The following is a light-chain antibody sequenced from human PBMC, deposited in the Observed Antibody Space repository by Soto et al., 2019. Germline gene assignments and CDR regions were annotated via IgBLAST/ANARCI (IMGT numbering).Light chain of an antibody. CDR2: GAS. Sequence: EVVLTQSPGTLSLSPGERATLSCWASQTLRTYLTWYHQKPGQAPRLLIYGASSRATGIPDRFSGSGSGTAFTLTISRLEPEDFAVYYCQQYGFSPRTFGQGTKVEIK. CDR1: QTLRTY. J-gene: IGKJ1*01. CDR3: QQYGFSPRT. V-gene: IGKV3-20*01.